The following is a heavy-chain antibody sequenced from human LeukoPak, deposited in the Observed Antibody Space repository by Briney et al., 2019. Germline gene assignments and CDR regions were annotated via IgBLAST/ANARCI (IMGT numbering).Heavy chain of an antibody. CDR2: ISYDGSNK. CDR3: ARDVGGGGSGSYLFGY. Sequence: GGSLRLSCAASGFTFRSYAMHWVRQAPGKGLEWVAVISYDGSNKYYTDSVKGRFTISRDNSKNTLYLQMNSLRAEDTAVYYCARDVGGGGSGSYLFGYWGQGTLVTVSS. CDR1: GFTFRSYA. J-gene: IGHJ4*02. D-gene: IGHD3-10*01. V-gene: IGHV3-30*04.